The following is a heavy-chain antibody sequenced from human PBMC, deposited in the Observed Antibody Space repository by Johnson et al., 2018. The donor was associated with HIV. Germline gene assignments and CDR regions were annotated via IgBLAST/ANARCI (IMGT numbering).Heavy chain of an antibody. D-gene: IGHD3-16*01. CDR2: IRYDGSNK. CDR3: TTFNSQMGEDVFDI. V-gene: IGHV3-30*02. J-gene: IGHJ3*02. Sequence: QVQLVESGGGVVQPGGSLRLSCAASGFTFSSYGMHWVRQAPGKGLEWVAFIRYDGSNKYYADSVKGRFTISRDNSKNTLFLQMNGLRVEDTAIYYCTTFNSQMGEDVFDIWGQGTMVTVSS. CDR1: GFTFSSYG.